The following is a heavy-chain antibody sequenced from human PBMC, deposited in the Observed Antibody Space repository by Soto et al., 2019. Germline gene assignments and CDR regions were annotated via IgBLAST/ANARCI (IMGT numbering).Heavy chain of an antibody. V-gene: IGHV1-69*13. J-gene: IGHJ4*02. Sequence: ASVKVSCKAAGGTCSSYASIWVRQAPGQGLEWMGGIIPIFGTANYAQKFHGRITITADESTSTAYMELSSLRTEDTAVSYCARGLVDPAVAGTSSYFDYWGQGTLVTVSS. CDR1: GGTCSSYA. D-gene: IGHD6-19*01. CDR2: IIPIFGTA. CDR3: ARGLVDPAVAGTSSYFDY.